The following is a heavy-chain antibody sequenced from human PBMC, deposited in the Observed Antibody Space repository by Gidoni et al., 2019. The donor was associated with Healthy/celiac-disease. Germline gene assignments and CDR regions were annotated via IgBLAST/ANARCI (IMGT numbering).Heavy chain of an antibody. V-gene: IGHV4-59*01. CDR3: ARELVDTAMVS. CDR2: IYYSGSP. CDR1: GGSISSSS. Sequence: QVQLPASGPGLVTPSETLSLTCTVSGGSISSSSWSWLRQPPGKGLEWIGYIYYSGSPNYNPSIKRLVTRSVDTSKNQFSLKLSSVTAADTAVYYCARELVDTAMVSWGQGTLVTVSS. D-gene: IGHD5-18*01. J-gene: IGHJ4*02.